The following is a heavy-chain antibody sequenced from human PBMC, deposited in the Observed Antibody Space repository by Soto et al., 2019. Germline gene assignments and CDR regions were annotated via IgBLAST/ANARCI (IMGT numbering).Heavy chain of an antibody. CDR2: VYYSGTT. J-gene: IGHJ4*02. V-gene: IGHV4-39*01. Sequence: SETLSLTCTVSGGSIGRSSYFWGWVRQPPGKGLEWIGSVYYSGTTYYNPSLKGRVTISVDTSNNQFSLRLSSVTAADTAVYYCARQYCINGVCPPHLISRFFDYWGQGALVTVSS. D-gene: IGHD2-8*01. CDR3: ARQYCINGVCPPHLISRFFDY. CDR1: GGSIGRSSYF.